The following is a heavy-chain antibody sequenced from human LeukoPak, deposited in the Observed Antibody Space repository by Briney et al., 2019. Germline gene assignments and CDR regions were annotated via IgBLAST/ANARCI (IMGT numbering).Heavy chain of an antibody. CDR2: IYPGDSDT. J-gene: IGHJ4*02. D-gene: IGHD6-13*01. V-gene: IGHV5-51*01. CDR1: GYSFTNYW. Sequence: GESLKISCKGSGYSFTNYWIAWVRQMPGKGLEWMGIIYPGDSDTRYSPSFQGQVTISADKPISTAYLQWSSLKTSDTAMYYCARQPPRMVTDITTDGNNYWGQGTLVTVSS. CDR3: ARQPPRMVTDITTDGNNY.